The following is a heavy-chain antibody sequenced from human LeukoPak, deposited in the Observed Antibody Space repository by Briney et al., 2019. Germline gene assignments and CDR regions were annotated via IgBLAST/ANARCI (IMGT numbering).Heavy chain of an antibody. D-gene: IGHD3-16*01. Sequence: GGSLRLSCAASGFTFSNYWMSWLRQTPEKGLEWVANIKEDGSAKYYVDSVHGRFTNSRDNAMYSLYLQMNSLRAEDTAVYYCAKDDGGYDWGEGILVTVSS. V-gene: IGHV3-7*04. J-gene: IGHJ1*01. CDR3: AKDDGGYD. CDR1: GFTFSNYW. CDR2: IKEDGSAK.